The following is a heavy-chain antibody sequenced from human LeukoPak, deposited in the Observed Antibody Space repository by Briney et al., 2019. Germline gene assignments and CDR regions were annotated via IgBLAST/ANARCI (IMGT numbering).Heavy chain of an antibody. CDR1: GDSVSTNSGA. CDR3: VRYSGWYYFDY. V-gene: IGHV6-1*01. J-gene: IGHJ4*02. Sequence: SQTLSLTCALSGDSVSTNSGAWGWIRQSPWRGLEWLGSTYYRSTWYNDYAVSVKSRITINPDTSKNQLSLQLNSVTPEDTAVYYCVRYSGWYYFDYWGQGILVTVSS. D-gene: IGHD6-19*01. CDR2: TYYRSTWYN.